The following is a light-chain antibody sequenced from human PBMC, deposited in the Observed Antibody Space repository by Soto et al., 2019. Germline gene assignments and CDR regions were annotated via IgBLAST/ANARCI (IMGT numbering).Light chain of an antibody. V-gene: IGLV2-14*03. Sequence: QSVLTQPASVSGAPGQSITISCTGTSSDVGAYNYVSWYQQHPGKAPKLMIYDVNYRPSGVSNRFSGPKSGITASLTISGLQAEDEADYYCSSYASTSTAVFGSGTKVTVL. CDR1: SSDVGAYNY. CDR3: SSYASTSTAV. J-gene: IGLJ1*01. CDR2: DVN.